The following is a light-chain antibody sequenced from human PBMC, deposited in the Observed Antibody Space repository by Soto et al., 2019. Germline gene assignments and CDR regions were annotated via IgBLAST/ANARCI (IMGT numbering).Light chain of an antibody. CDR2: GNS. CDR1: SSNIGAGYD. Sequence: QSVLTQPPSVSGAPGQRVTISCTGSSSNIGAGYDVHWYQQLPGTAPKLLICGNSNRPSGVPDRFSGSKSGTSASLAITGLQAEDEADYYCQSYDSSLSAPVFGTGTKLTVL. V-gene: IGLV1-40*01. CDR3: QSYDSSLSAPV. J-gene: IGLJ1*01.